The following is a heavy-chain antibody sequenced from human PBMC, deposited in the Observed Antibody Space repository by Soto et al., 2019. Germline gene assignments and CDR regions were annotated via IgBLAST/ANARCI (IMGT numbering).Heavy chain of an antibody. CDR3: ARDRALAGLIDV. CDR1: GGSMRSDDYC. Sequence: QVQLQESGPGLVKPSQTLSLTCTVSGGSMRSDDYCWSWIRHHPGKGLEWIGYICHSGNTYYNPSLKDRVTISVDTSKNQFSLKLTSVTAADTAVYYCARDRALAGLIDVWGQGTTVTVSS. J-gene: IGHJ6*02. V-gene: IGHV4-31*03. D-gene: IGHD6-19*01. CDR2: ICHSGNT.